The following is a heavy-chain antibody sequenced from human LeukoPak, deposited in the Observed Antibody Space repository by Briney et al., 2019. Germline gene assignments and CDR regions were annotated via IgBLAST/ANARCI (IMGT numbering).Heavy chain of an antibody. Sequence: SETLSLTCTVSGGSISSSSYYWGWIRQPPGKGLEWIGSIYYSGSTYYNPSLKSRVTISVDTSKNQFSLKLSSVTAADTAVYYLARHGGTMIVGVTLIYFWGQGTLVTVSS. D-gene: IGHD3-22*01. CDR2: IYYSGST. CDR1: GGSISSSSYY. V-gene: IGHV4-39*01. CDR3: ARHGGTMIVGVTLIYF. J-gene: IGHJ4*02.